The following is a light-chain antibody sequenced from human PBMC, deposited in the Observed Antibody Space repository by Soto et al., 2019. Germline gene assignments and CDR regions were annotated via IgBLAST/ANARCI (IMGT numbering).Light chain of an antibody. CDR1: QSVSSSY. Sequence: EIVLTQSPGTLSLSPGEIATLSCRASQSVSSSYLAWYQQKPGQAPRLLIYGASSRATGIPDRFSGSGSRTDCTLTISKLEREGFAVYYCQQYGSSPRTVGQGTKLEIE. CDR2: GAS. V-gene: IGKV3-20*01. CDR3: QQYGSSPRT. J-gene: IGKJ2*01.